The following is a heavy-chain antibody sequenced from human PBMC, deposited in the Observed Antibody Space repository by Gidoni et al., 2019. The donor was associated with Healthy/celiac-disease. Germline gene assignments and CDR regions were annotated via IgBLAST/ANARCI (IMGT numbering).Heavy chain of an antibody. V-gene: IGHV3-30*02. D-gene: IGHD6-6*01. J-gene: IGHJ4*02. CDR2: IRYDGSNK. Sequence: QVQLVESGGGVVQPGGSLRLSCAASGFTCSSYGMHWVRQAPGKGLEWVAFIRYDGSNKYYADSVKGRFTISRDNSKNTLYLQMNSLRAEDTAVYYCAKDRLIEYSSLWGQGTLVTVSS. CDR1: GFTCSSYG. CDR3: AKDRLIEYSSL.